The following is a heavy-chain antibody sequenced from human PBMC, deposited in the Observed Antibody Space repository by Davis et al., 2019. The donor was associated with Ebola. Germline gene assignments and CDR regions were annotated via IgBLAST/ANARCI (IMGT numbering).Heavy chain of an antibody. V-gene: IGHV5-51*01. J-gene: IGHJ4*02. CDR2: IYPGDSDT. D-gene: IGHD5-18*01. CDR1: GYSFTSYW. Sequence: GESLKISCKGSGYSFTSYWIGWVRQMPGKGLEWMGIIYPGDSDTRYSPSFQGQVTISADKSINTAYLQWSNLEASDTAMYYCARRINSYGYLVDYWGQGTLVTVSS. CDR3: ARRINSYGYLVDY.